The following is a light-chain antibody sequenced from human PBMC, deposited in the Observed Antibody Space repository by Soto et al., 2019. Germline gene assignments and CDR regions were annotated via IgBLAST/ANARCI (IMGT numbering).Light chain of an antibody. CDR2: GAS. J-gene: IGKJ1*01. CDR1: QGISTY. Sequence: DIQLTQSPSFLSASVGDRVTITCRASQGISTYLTWCQQKPGKAPKLLIYGASTLQSGVPSRFSGSGSGTEFTLTDSSPQPEDFATYCCLHRHSFPPSFGQGTKVEIK. CDR3: LHRHSFPPS. V-gene: IGKV1-9*01.